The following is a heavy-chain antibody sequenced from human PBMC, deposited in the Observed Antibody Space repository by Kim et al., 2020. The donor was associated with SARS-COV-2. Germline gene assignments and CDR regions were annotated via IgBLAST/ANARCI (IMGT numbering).Heavy chain of an antibody. CDR3: ARDPGTTYSVGSY. CDR1: GHTFTSCY. V-gene: IGHV1-46*01. D-gene: IGHD1-1*01. J-gene: IGHJ4*02. CDR2: INPSGGTT. Sequence: ASVKVSCKASGHTFTSCYVHWVRQAPGQGLEWMGVINPSGGTTIYAQKFQGRVTMTRDTSTNTVYMELSSLKSEDTAVYYCARDPGTTYSVGSYWGQGTLVTVSS.